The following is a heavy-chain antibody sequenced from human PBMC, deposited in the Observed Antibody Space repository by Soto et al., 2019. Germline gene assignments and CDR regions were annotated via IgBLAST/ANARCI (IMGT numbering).Heavy chain of an antibody. V-gene: IGHV5-51*01. CDR3: ARPLSSSWSDFDY. Sequence: GESLKISCKGSGYRFTSYLIALVRQMPGKGLEWMGIIYPGDSDTRYSPSFQGQVTISADKSISTAYLQWSSLKASDTAMYYCARPLSSSWSDFDYWGQGTLVTVSS. CDR1: GYRFTSYL. CDR2: IYPGDSDT. J-gene: IGHJ4*02. D-gene: IGHD6-13*01.